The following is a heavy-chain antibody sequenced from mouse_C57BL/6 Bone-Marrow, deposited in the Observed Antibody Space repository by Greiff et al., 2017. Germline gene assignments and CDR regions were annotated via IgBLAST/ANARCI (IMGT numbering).Heavy chain of an antibody. J-gene: IGHJ4*01. D-gene: IGHD2-4*01. CDR1: GFSLTSYG. CDR2: IWSDGST. CDR3: ARDYYDYDGYYYAMDY. V-gene: IGHV2-6*03. Sequence: QVQLKQSGPGLVAPSQSLSITCTVSGFSLTSYGVHWVRQPPGKGLEWLVVIWSDGSTTYNSALKSRLSISKDNSKSQVFLKMNSLQTDDTAMYXCARDYYDYDGYYYAMDYWGQGTSVTVSS.